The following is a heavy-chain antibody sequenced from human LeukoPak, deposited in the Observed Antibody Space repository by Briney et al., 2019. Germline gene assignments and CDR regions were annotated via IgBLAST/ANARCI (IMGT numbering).Heavy chain of an antibody. J-gene: IGHJ4*02. D-gene: IGHD3-10*01. CDR2: IKQDGSEK. V-gene: IGHV3-7*01. Sequence: GGSLRLSCAASGFTFSSYWMSWVRQAPGKGLEWVANIKQDGSEKYYVDSMKGRFTISRDNAKNSLYLQMNSLRAEDTAVYYCASGDFGSGSPSLDYWGQGTLVTVSS. CDR3: ASGDFGSGSPSLDY. CDR1: GFTFSSYW.